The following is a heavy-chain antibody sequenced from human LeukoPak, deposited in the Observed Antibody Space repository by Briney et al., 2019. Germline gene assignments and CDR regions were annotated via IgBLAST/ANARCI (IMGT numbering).Heavy chain of an antibody. D-gene: IGHD3-10*01. V-gene: IGHV3-23*01. CDR2: ISGGGVST. J-gene: IGHJ4*02. CDR1: GFTFSGYA. CDR3: AKGMVRGVIPDY. Sequence: PGGSLRLSCAASGFTFSGYAMSWVRQAPGKGLEWVSAISGGGVSTYYADSIKGRFTISRDDSKNTLYLQMNSLRAEDTAVYYCAKGMVRGVIPDYWGQGTLVTASS.